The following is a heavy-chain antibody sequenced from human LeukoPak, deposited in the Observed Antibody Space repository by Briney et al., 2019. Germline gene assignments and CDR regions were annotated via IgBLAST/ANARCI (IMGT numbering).Heavy chain of an antibody. J-gene: IGHJ5*02. CDR2: IKQDGSET. CDR1: GFTFTNNF. Sequence: GGSLRLSCAASGFTFTNNFMSWVRQVPGKGLEWVANIKQDGSETTYADSVRGRFTISRDNSKNTLYLQMNSLKTEDTAVYYCAKEERELVLWGGWFDPWGQGTLVTVSS. V-gene: IGHV3-7*01. D-gene: IGHD6-13*01. CDR3: AKEERELVLWGGWFDP.